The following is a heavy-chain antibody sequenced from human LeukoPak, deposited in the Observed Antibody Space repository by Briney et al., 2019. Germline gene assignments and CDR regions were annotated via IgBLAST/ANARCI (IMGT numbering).Heavy chain of an antibody. CDR1: GGTFSSYA. J-gene: IGHJ3*02. V-gene: IGHV1-69*13. CDR3: ARVRIIAVLADDAFDI. CDR2: IIPIFGTA. Sequence: SVKVSCKASGGTFSSYAISWVRQAPGQGLEWMGGIIPIFGTANYAQKFQGRVTITADESTSTAYMELSSLRSEDTAVYYCARVRIIAVLADDAFDIWGQGTMVTVSS. D-gene: IGHD3-3*02.